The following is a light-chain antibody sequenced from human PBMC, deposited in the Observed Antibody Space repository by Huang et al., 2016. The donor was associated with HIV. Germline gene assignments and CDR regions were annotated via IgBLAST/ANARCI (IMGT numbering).Light chain of an antibody. CDR3: QQYYTTPYT. CDR1: QSIFFPSNHGNY. CDR2: CAS. Sequence: DIVMTQSPDSLAVSLGERATIHCKSSQSIFFPSNHGNYLEWYQQKLGQPPKLLIFCASTRGSGVPDRVSGSGSGSNFTLTISNLQAEDVAVYYCQQYYTTPYTFGQGTKLDIK. J-gene: IGKJ2*01. V-gene: IGKV4-1*01.